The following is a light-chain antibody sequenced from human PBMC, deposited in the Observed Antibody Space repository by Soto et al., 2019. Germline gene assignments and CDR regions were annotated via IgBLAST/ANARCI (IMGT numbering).Light chain of an antibody. CDR2: DAS. J-gene: IGKJ5*01. CDR1: DTVTANY. V-gene: IGKV3D-20*02. Sequence: EIVLTQSPGTLSLSPGERASLSCRASDTVTANYLAWYQQKPGQAPRLLIYDASKRATGIPARFSGSGSGADFTLTISSLEPEDFAVYYCQQRNIWPPVTFGQGTRLEIK. CDR3: QQRNIWPPVT.